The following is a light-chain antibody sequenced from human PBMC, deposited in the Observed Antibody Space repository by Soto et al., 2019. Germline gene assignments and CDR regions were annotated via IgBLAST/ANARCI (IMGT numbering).Light chain of an antibody. Sequence: EILMTQSPATLSVSLGERATLSCRASQSVSNKLAWYQQKPGQAPSLLIFGASTRATGIPARFSGSGSGTEFTLTISSLQSEDFAVYYCQQYDNWPPWTFGQGTSVEI. CDR3: QQYDNWPPWT. CDR2: GAS. V-gene: IGKV3-15*01. J-gene: IGKJ1*01. CDR1: QSVSNK.